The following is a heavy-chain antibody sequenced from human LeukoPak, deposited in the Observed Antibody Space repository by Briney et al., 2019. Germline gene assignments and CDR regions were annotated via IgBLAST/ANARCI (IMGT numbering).Heavy chain of an antibody. CDR1: GYSFTSYW. CDR3: ARLTVRGYYDSSGYPSDAFDI. Sequence: GESLKISCKGSGYSFTSYWIGWVRQMPGKGLEWMGIIYPGDSDTRYSPSFQGQVTISADKSISTAYLQWSSLKAPDTAMYYCARLTVRGYYDSSGYPSDAFDIWGQGTMVTVSS. J-gene: IGHJ3*02. D-gene: IGHD3-22*01. V-gene: IGHV5-51*01. CDR2: IYPGDSDT.